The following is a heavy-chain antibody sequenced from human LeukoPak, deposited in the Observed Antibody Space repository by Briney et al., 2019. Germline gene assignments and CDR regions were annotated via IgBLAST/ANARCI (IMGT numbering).Heavy chain of an antibody. CDR3: ARNRKDIVVVVAAFNWFDP. CDR1: GFTFSSYW. Sequence: PGGSLRLSCAASGFTFSSYWMSWVRQAPGKGLEWVANIKQEGGEKYYVDSVKGRFTISRDNAKNSLYLQMNSLRAEDTAVYYCARNRKDIVVVVAAFNWFDPWGQGTLVTVSS. V-gene: IGHV3-7*01. J-gene: IGHJ5*02. CDR2: IKQEGGEK. D-gene: IGHD2-15*01.